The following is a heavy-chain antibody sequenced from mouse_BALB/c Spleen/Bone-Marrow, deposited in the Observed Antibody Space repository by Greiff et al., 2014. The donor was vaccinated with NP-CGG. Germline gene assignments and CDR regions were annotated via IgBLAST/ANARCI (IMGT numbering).Heavy chain of an antibody. CDR1: GFTFSSFG. D-gene: IGHD1-1*01. V-gene: IGHV5-17*02. CDR3: ARGYYYGSSHYWYFDV. Sequence: VQLKESGGGLVQPGGSRKLSCVASGFTFSSFGMHWVRQAPEKGLEWVAYISSGSSSTYYADTLKGRFTISRDNPKNTLFLQMTSLRSVDTAMYYCARGYYYGSSHYWYFDVWGAGTTVTVSS. J-gene: IGHJ1*01. CDR2: ISSGSSST.